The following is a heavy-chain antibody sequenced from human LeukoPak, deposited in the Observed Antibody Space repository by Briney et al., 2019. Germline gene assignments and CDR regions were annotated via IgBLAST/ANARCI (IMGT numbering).Heavy chain of an antibody. V-gene: IGHV3-9*01. CDR3: ARDGREFRTDEPWLDY. D-gene: IGHD1-1*01. Sequence: GGSLRLSCAASGFTFDTYAMHWVRQGPGKGLEWVSGISWNSATITYADSVQGRFTISRDNAKNLLYLQINSLRGEDTALYYCARDGREFRTDEPWLDYWGQGTLVSVSS. J-gene: IGHJ4*02. CDR2: ISWNSATI. CDR1: GFTFDTYA.